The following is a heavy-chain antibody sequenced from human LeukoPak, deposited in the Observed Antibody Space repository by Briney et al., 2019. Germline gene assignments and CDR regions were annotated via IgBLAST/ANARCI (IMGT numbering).Heavy chain of an antibody. J-gene: IGHJ4*02. CDR3: ARDEVEQWLVPTFFDY. CDR2: IYSSGST. V-gene: IGHV4-4*07. D-gene: IGHD6-19*01. CDR1: GGSINSFY. Sequence: SETLSLTCTVSGGSINSFYWTWIRQPAGKGLEWIGRIYSSGSTNFNPSLKSRVTMSVDTSKNQFSLRLSSVTAADTAAYYCARDEVEQWLVPTFFDYWGQGTLVTVPS.